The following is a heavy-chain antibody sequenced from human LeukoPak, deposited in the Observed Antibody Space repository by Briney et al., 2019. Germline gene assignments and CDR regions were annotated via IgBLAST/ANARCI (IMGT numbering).Heavy chain of an antibody. CDR3: ARVYSSGWYFDP. CDR2: ISSSSTNI. V-gene: IGHV3-21*01. J-gene: IGHJ5*02. CDR1: GFIISSYR. Sequence: GGVPRFSCAASGFIISSYRMNLGQQAGGERVGVGSSISSSSTNIYYADSVKGRFTISRDNAKNSLYLQMNSLRAEDTAVYYCARVYSSGWYFDPWGQGTLVTVSS. D-gene: IGHD6-19*01.